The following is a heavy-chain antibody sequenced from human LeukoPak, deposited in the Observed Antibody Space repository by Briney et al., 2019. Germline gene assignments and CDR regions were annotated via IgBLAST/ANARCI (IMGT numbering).Heavy chain of an antibody. D-gene: IGHD6-6*01. CDR2: INHSGST. J-gene: IGHJ5*02. Sequence: PSETLSRTCAVYGGSFSGYYWSWIRQPPGKGLEWIGEINHSGSTNYNPSLKSRVTISVDTSKNQFSLKLSSVTAADTAVYYCARGIFYSSSPRRVWWFDPWGQGTLVTVSS. CDR1: GGSFSGYY. V-gene: IGHV4-34*01. CDR3: ARGIFYSSSPRRVWWFDP.